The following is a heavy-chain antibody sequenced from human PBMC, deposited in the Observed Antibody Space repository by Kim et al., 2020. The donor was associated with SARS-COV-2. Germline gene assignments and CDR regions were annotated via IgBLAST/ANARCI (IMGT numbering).Heavy chain of an antibody. CDR2: VYYSGSA. J-gene: IGHJ4*02. V-gene: IGHV4-39*01. CDR3: ARHRGIAVTSDY. D-gene: IGHD6-19*01. Sequence: SETLSLSCSVSGDSINKNNYYWGWIRQTPGKGLEWVGAVYYSGSAYYNPSLRSRLTISVDTSTNQFSLQLGSVTAADTGIYYCARHRGIAVTSDYWGQGTPVTVSS. CDR1: GDSINKNNYY.